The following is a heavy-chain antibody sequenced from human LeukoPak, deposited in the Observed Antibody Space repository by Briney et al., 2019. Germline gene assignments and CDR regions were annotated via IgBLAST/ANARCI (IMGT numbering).Heavy chain of an antibody. V-gene: IGHV3-11*01. CDR3: ARFPSVRTRLVKYGVDV. Sequence: PGRSLRLSCTASGFSFSDYYVSWIRQAPGKGLEWVSYISGGATTIYYADSVRGRFTISRDNAKNSLFLQMNSLRVEDTAVYYCARFPSVRTRLVKYGVDVWGQGTTVTVSS. J-gene: IGHJ6*02. CDR2: ISGGATTI. CDR1: GFSFSDYY. D-gene: IGHD3-16*02.